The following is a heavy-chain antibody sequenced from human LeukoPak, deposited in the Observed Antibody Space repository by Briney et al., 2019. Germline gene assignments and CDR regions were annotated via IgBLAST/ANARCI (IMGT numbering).Heavy chain of an antibody. CDR1: GFTFSSYA. V-gene: IGHV3-30-3*01. CDR2: ISYDGSNK. D-gene: IGHD4-17*01. CDR3: ARWTVTTGFDY. J-gene: IGHJ4*02. Sequence: PGGSLRLSCAASGFTFSSYAMHWVRQAPGKGLEWVAVISYDGSNKYYADSVKGRFTISRDNAKDSLYLQMNSLRAEDTATYYCARWTVTTGFDYWGQGILVTVSS.